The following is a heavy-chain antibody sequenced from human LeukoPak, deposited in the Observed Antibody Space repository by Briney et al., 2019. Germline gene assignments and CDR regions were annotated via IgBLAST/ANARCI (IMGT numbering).Heavy chain of an antibody. D-gene: IGHD3-10*01. CDR1: GITFSSYA. J-gene: IGHJ4*02. Sequence: LRLSCAASGITFSSYAMSWVRQAPGKGLEWIGEINHSGSTNYNPSLKSRVTISVDTSKNQFSLKLSSVTAADTAVYYCARGYGGYDYWGQGTLVTVSS. CDR2: INHSGST. CDR3: ARGYGGYDY. V-gene: IGHV4-34*01.